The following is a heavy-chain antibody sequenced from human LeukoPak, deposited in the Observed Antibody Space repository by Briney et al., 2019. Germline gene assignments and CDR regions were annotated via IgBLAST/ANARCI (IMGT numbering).Heavy chain of an antibody. CDR2: IYPGDSET. J-gene: IGHJ4*02. CDR3: ASQTTSQNGKYYFDY. Sequence: GESLKISCKVSGYKFTTYWIAWVRQMPGKGLEWMGVIYPGDSETRYSPSFRGQVAISVDKSTNTAYLQWSSLKASDTAMYYCASQTTSQNGKYYFDYWGQGTLVTVSS. D-gene: IGHD1-14*01. CDR1: GYKFTTYW. V-gene: IGHV5-51*01.